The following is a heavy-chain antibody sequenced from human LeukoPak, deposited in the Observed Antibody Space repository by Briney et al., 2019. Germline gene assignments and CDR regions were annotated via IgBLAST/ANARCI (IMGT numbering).Heavy chain of an antibody. CDR1: GFTFSSYA. Sequence: PGGSLRLSCAASGFTFSSYAMHWVRQAPGKGLEWVAVISYDGSNKYYADSVKGRFTISRDNSKNTLYLQMNSLRAEDTAVYYCARVSSSGNDYWGQGTLVTVSS. CDR3: ARVSSSGNDY. J-gene: IGHJ4*02. CDR2: ISYDGSNK. D-gene: IGHD6-25*01. V-gene: IGHV3-30-3*01.